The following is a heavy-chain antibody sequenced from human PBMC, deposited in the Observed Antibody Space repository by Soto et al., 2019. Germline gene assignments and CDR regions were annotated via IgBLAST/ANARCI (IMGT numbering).Heavy chain of an antibody. V-gene: IGHV3-33*01. Sequence: PGGSLRLSCAASGFTFSSYGMHWVRQAPGKGLEWVAVIWYDGSNKYYADSVKGRFTISRDNSKNTLYLQMNSLRAEDTAVYYCARDPNGYYYDSSGYYNWFDPWGQGTLVTVSS. J-gene: IGHJ5*02. CDR2: IWYDGSNK. CDR3: ARDPNGYYYDSSGYYNWFDP. D-gene: IGHD3-22*01. CDR1: GFTFSSYG.